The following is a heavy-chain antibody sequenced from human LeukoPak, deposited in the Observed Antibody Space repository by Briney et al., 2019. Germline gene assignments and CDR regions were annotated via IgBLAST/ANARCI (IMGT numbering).Heavy chain of an antibody. Sequence: AASVKVSCKASGYTFTSYGISWVRQAPGQGLEWMGWISAYNGNTNYAQKLQGRVTMTTDTSTSTAYMELRSLRSDDTAVYYCASSSTMVRGVQYWDYWGQGTLVTVSS. CDR2: ISAYNGNT. CDR3: ASSSTMVRGVQYWDY. V-gene: IGHV1-18*01. CDR1: GYTFTSYG. J-gene: IGHJ4*02. D-gene: IGHD3-10*01.